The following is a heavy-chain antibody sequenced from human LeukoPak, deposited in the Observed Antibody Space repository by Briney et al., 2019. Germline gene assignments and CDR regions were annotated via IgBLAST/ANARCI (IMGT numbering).Heavy chain of an antibody. CDR3: AKDYYGS. V-gene: IGHV3-23*01. CDR2: INGGGTT. J-gene: IGHJ4*02. Sequence: GGSLRLSCSASGFTFSSYSMNWVRQAPGKGLEWVSTINGGGTTYYAGSVKGRFTISRDNSRNTLYLQMNSLRAGDTAVYYCAKDYYGSGGQGTLVTVSS. CDR1: GFTFSSYS. D-gene: IGHD3-10*01.